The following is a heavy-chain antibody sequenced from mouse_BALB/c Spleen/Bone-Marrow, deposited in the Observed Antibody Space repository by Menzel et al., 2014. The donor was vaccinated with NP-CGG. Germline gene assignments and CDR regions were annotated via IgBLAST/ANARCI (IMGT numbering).Heavy chain of an antibody. J-gene: IGHJ2*01. Sequence: QVQLQQSGAELMKPGASVKISCKATGYTFSSYWIEWVQQRPGHGLEWIGEILTGSGSTNYNEKFKGKVTITADTSSNTANKQLSSLTSEHCTVFYGARGDYFDYRGQGATLTDSS. CDR1: GYTFSSYW. V-gene: IGHV1-9*01. CDR3: ARGDYFDY. CDR2: ILTGSGST.